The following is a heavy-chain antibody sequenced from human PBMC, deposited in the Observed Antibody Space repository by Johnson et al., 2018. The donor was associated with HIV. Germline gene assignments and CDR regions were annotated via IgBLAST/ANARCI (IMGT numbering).Heavy chain of an antibody. Sequence: QVQLVESGGGVVQPGRSLRLSCVVSGFTYSSYAMHWVRQAPGKGLEWVAVISYDGSNKYYADSVKGRFTISRDNSKNTLYLQMNSLRGEDTAVYYCARGDIGWNDDVAFDIWGQGTMVTVSS. CDR3: ARGDIGWNDDVAFDI. CDR1: GFTYSSYA. V-gene: IGHV3-30*04. CDR2: ISYDGSNK. J-gene: IGHJ3*02. D-gene: IGHD1-1*01.